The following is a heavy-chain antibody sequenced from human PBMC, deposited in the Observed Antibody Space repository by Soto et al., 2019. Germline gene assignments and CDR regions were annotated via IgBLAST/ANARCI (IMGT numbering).Heavy chain of an antibody. CDR3: ARDSTVFYYGMDV. V-gene: IGHV4-31*03. CDR1: GGSISSGGYY. J-gene: IGHJ6*02. CDR2: IYYSGST. D-gene: IGHD2-2*01. Sequence: QVQLQESGPGLVKPSQTLSLTSTVSGGSISSGGYYWSWIRQHPGKGLEWIGYIYYSGSTYYNPSLKSRVTISVDTSKNQFSLKLSSVTAADTAVYYCARDSTVFYYGMDVWGQGTTVTVSS.